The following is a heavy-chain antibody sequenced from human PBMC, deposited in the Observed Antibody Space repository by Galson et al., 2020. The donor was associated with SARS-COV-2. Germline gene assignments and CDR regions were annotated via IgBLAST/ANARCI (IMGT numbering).Heavy chain of an antibody. CDR1: GGSISSGSYY. V-gene: IGHV4-61*02. CDR3: ARASGHPRKDAFDI. J-gene: IGHJ3*02. Sequence: SETLSLTCTVSGGSISSGSYYWSWIRQPAGKGLERIGRIYTSGSTNYNPSLKSRVTISVDTSKNQFSLKLSSVTAADTAVYYCARASGHPRKDAFDIWGQGTMVTVSS. CDR2: IYTSGST. D-gene: IGHD6-6*01.